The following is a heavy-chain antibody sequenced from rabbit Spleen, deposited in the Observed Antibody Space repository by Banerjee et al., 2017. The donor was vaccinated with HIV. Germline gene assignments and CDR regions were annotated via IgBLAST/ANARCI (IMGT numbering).Heavy chain of an antibody. J-gene: IGHJ2*01. Sequence: QSLEESGGDLVKPGASLTLTCTASGFSFSGSYYMCWVRQAPGEGLEYIGFINTGGTTWYANWAKGRFTISKTSSTTVTLQMTSLTAADTATYFCARDSGDWCFDVWGQGTLVTVS. V-gene: IGHV1S40*01. D-gene: IGHD1-1*01. CDR3: ARDSGDWCFDV. CDR1: GFSFSGSYY. CDR2: INTGGTT.